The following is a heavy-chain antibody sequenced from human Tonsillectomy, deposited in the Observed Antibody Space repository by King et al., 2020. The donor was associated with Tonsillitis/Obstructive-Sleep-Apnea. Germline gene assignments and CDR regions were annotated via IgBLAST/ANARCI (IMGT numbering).Heavy chain of an antibody. CDR1: GGSISRKSYY. V-gene: IGHV4-39*01. CDR2: IYYSGSN. J-gene: IGHJ5*02. D-gene: IGHD6-19*01. CDR3: ASRSSSGWYNWFDP. Sequence: QLQESGPGLVKPSETLSLTCIVSGGSISRKSYYWGWIRQPPGKGLEWIVGIYYSGSNYYNPSLKSRVTIFLDTSKNQFSLKLSFVNAADTAVYYCASRSSSGWYNWFDPWGQGTLVTVSS.